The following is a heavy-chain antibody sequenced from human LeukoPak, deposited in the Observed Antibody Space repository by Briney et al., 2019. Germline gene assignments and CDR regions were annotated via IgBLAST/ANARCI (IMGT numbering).Heavy chain of an antibody. CDR2: IYHSGST. V-gene: IGHV4-59*08. D-gene: IGHD4-11*01. Sequence: SETLSLTCGVSGGSITNYYWSWIRQPPGKGLEWIGFIYHSGSTNYNLSLNSRVTISVDTSKNQFSLKLTSMTAADTAVYFCARQLTHLYPHGSVTYPGLYYFDSWGQGILVTVSS. J-gene: IGHJ4*02. CDR3: ARQLTHLYPHGSVTYPGLYYFDS. CDR1: GGSITNYY.